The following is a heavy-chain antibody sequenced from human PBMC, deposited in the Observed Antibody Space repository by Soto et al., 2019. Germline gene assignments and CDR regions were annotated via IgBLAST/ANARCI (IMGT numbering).Heavy chain of an antibody. CDR3: ARGWIRYFDWPPGFDP. D-gene: IGHD3-9*01. J-gene: IGHJ5*02. CDR2: IYYSGST. V-gene: IGHV4-59*01. CDR1: GGSIDNYY. Sequence: SETPSLTCTVSGGSIDNYYWSWIRQPPGKGLEWIGYIYYSGSTKYNPSLKSRVTISADTSKNQFFLKLSSVTAADTAVYYCARGWIRYFDWPPGFDPWGQGTRVTVSS.